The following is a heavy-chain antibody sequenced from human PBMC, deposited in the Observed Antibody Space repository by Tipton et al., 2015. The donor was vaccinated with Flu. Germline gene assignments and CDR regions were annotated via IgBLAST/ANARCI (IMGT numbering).Heavy chain of an antibody. J-gene: IGHJ6*02. V-gene: IGHV1-69*01. CDR3: ARSRLEADYDILTQSYYYYYGMDV. CDR2: IIPIFGTA. D-gene: IGHD3-9*01. CDR1: GGTFSSYA. Sequence: QVQLVQSGAEVKKPGSSVKVSCKASGGTFSSYAISWVRQAPGQGLEWMGGIIPIFGTANYAQKFQGRVTITADESTSTAYMELSSLRSEDTAVYYCARSRLEADYDILTQSYYYYYGMDVWGQGTTVTVSS.